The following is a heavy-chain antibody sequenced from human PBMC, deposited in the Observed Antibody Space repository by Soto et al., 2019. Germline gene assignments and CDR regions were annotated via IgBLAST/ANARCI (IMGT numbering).Heavy chain of an antibody. D-gene: IGHD1-26*01. Sequence: QVQLVESGGGVVQPGRSLRLSCAASGFTFSSYAMHWVRQAPGKGLEWVAVISYDGSNKYYADSVKGRFTISRDNSKNTLYLQMNSLRAGDTAVYYCARARSYYTSALDYWGQGTLVTVSS. V-gene: IGHV3-30-3*01. J-gene: IGHJ4*02. CDR3: ARARSYYTSALDY. CDR1: GFTFSSYA. CDR2: ISYDGSNK.